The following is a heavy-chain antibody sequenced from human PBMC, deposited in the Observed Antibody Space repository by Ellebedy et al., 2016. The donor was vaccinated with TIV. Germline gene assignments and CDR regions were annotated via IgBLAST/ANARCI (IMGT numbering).Heavy chain of an antibody. D-gene: IGHD6-19*01. CDR2: IKQDGSEE. CDR3: ARGSGWIIDY. V-gene: IGHV3-7*04. J-gene: IGHJ4*02. CDR1: GFTVSSYR. Sequence: PGGSLRLSCTDSGFTVSSYRMQWVRQAPGKGLEWVANIKQDGSEEYYLDSVKGRFTISRDNAKKSLYLQMNSLRSEDTAVYYCARGSGWIIDYWGQGTLVTVSS.